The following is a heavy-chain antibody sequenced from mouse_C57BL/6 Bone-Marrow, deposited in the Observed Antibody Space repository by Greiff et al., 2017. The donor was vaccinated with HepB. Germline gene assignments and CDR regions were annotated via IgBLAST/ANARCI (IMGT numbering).Heavy chain of an antibody. J-gene: IGHJ1*03. D-gene: IGHD1-1*01. V-gene: IGHV10-3*01. CDR2: IRSKSSNNAT. CDR1: GFTFNTYA. CDR3: VRSIYYGSSFWYFDV. Sequence: EVMLVESGGGLVQPKGSLKLSCAASGFTFNTYAMHWVRQAPGKGLEWVARIRSKSSNNATYYADSVKDRFTISRDDSQSMLYLQMNNLKTEDTAMYYCVRSIYYGSSFWYFDVWGTGTTVTVSS.